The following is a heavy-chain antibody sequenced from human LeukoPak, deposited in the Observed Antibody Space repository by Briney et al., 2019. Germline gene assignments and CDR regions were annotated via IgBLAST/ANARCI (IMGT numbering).Heavy chain of an antibody. CDR3: AKGVWAPRFDS. V-gene: IGHV4-34*01. D-gene: IGHD7-27*01. J-gene: IGHJ5*01. Sequence: SETLSLTCAVYGASFSYDYWSWIRQAPGKGLEWIGEINHSGTITYNPSLKRRVTISAEKSKSQFSLRLTSVTAADTAVYYCAKGVWAPRFDSWGQGTLATVSS. CDR2: INHSGTI. CDR1: GASFSYDY.